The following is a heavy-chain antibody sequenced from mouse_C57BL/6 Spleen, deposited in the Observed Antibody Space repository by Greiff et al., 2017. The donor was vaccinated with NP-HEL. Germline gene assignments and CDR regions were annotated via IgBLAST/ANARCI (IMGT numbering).Heavy chain of an antibody. CDR3: ARDPGRKGYFDV. CDR2: ISDGGSYT. CDR1: GFTFSSYA. J-gene: IGHJ1*03. V-gene: IGHV5-4*01. Sequence: DVQLVESGGGLVKPGGSLKLSCAASGFTFSSYAMSWVRQTPEKRLEWVATISDGGSYTYYPDNVKGRFTISRDNAKNNLYLQMSHLKSEDTAMYYCARDPGRKGYFDVWGTGTTVTVSS.